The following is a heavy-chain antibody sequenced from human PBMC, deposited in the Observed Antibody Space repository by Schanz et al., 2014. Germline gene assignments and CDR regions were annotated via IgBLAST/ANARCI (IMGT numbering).Heavy chain of an antibody. CDR3: AGAAYCRGAGCALYYDLDV. J-gene: IGHJ6*02. V-gene: IGHV3-53*01. Sequence: EVQLVESGGGLIQPGGSLRLSCAASGYTVSSNYMSWVRQAPGKGLEWVSVIYNGGGGRTYYADSVKGRFTISSDNSKNTVFLQMNSLRAEDTGVYYCAGAAYCRGAGCALYYDLDVWGQGTTVTVSS. CDR2: IYNGGGGRT. CDR1: GYTVSSNY. D-gene: IGHD2-15*01.